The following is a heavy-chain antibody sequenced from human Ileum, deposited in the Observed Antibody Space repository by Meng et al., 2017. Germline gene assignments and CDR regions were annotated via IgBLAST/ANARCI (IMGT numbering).Heavy chain of an antibody. D-gene: IGHD6-6*01. CDR1: GFMFSSYW. CDR2: INSDGSGT. Sequence: GGSLRLSCAASGFMFSSYWMHWVRRVPGKGLVWVSRINSDGSGTTYADSVRGRFTISRDNAKNTVYLQMNSLRAEDTAVYYCARVKAFSSSCFDPWGQGTLVTVSS. J-gene: IGHJ5*02. V-gene: IGHV3-74*01. CDR3: ARVKAFSSSCFDP.